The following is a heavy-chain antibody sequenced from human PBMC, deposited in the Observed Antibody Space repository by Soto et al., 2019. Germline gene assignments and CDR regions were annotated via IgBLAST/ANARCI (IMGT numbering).Heavy chain of an antibody. J-gene: IGHJ6*02. Sequence: PSETLSLTCTVSGGSIGGDSWSWIRQSPGKGLEWIGYISYSGSTNYNPSLKSRVTISVDTSKNQFSLKLSSVTAADTAVYYCARDSGRKYYDFWSGYDYGMDVWAKGPRSPSP. V-gene: IGHV4-59*01. CDR2: ISYSGST. D-gene: IGHD3-3*01. CDR1: GGSIGGDS. CDR3: ARDSGRKYYDFWSGYDYGMDV.